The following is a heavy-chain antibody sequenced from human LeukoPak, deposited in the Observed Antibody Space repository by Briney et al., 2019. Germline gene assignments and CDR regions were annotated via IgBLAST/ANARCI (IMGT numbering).Heavy chain of an antibody. D-gene: IGHD2-2*01. Sequence: ASVKVSCKASGYTFTGYYMHWVRRAPGQGLEWMGWINPNSGGTNYAQKFQGRVTMTRDTSISTAYMELSRLRSDDPAVYYCARPYCSSTSCYENWFDPWGQGTLVTVSS. V-gene: IGHV1-2*02. J-gene: IGHJ5*02. CDR3: ARPYCSSTSCYENWFDP. CDR2: INPNSGGT. CDR1: GYTFTGYY.